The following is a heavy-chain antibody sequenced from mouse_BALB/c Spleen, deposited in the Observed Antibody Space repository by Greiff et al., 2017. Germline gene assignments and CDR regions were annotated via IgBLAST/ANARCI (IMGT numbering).Heavy chain of an antibody. CDR2: IWSDGST. J-gene: IGHJ4*01. V-gene: IGHV2-6-2*01. CDR3: ARHYYGSSYAMDY. CDR1: GFSLTSYG. D-gene: IGHD1-1*01. Sequence: VKLQESGPDLVAPSQSLSITCTVSGFSLTSYGVHWVRQPPGKGLEWLVVIWSDGSTTNNSALKSRLSISKDNSKSQVFLKMNSLQTDDTAMYYCARHYYGSSYAMDYWGQGTSVTVSS.